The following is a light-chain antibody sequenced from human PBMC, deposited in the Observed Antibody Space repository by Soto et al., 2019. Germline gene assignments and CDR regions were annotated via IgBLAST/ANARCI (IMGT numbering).Light chain of an antibody. Sequence: IILSLSPGTLSWTKEERASLSGMGSQSVDSTYLAWYQQKPDQSPRLLIYATSTRAAGIPDRFSGSGSGTDFTLTISRLEPDDVAVYYCQQYDTSPPMYTFGQGTKVDIK. V-gene: IGKV3-20*01. CDR1: QSVDSTY. CDR2: ATS. J-gene: IGKJ2*01. CDR3: QQYDTSPPMYT.